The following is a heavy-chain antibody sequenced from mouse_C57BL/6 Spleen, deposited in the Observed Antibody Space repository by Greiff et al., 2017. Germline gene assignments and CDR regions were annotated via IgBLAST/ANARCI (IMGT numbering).Heavy chain of an antibody. Sequence: QVQLQQSNAGLVKPGASVKISCTVSGYTFTDHTIHWMKQRPEQGLEWIGYIYPGEGSTKYNDKVKGKATLTANKYSSIAYMQLISLTSEDSAVYFCAMGGCITAVVGAYWGQGTLVTASA. CDR1: GYTFTDHT. CDR2: IYPGEGST. D-gene: IGHD1-1*01. J-gene: IGHJ3*01. CDR3: AMGGCITAVVGAY. V-gene: IGHV1-78*01.